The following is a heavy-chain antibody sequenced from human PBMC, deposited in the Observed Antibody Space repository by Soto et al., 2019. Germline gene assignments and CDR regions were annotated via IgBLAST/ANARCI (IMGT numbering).Heavy chain of an antibody. V-gene: IGHV1-18*01. CDR3: ARDWDSELRQFNWFDP. D-gene: IGHD2-15*01. CDR1: GYTFTSYG. CDR2: ISAYNGNT. Sequence: GASVKVSCTASGYTFTSYGISWVRQAPGQGLEWMGWISAYNGNTNYAQKLQGRVTMTTDTSTSTAYMELRSLRSDDTAVYYCARDWDSELRQFNWFDPWGQGTLVTSPQ. J-gene: IGHJ5*02.